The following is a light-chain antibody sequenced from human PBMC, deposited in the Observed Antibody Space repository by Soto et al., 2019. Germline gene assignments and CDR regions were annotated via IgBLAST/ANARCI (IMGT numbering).Light chain of an antibody. J-gene: IGLJ1*01. Sequence: QSVLTQPPSASGTPGQRVTISCSTSSSNLGDNTVNWYQHVPGTAPKLLIYSYDQRPSGVPDRFSGSRSGTSASLAISGLQSEDEADYYCAAWDGTLDGYVFGTGTKLTVL. V-gene: IGLV1-44*01. CDR1: SSNLGDNT. CDR2: SYD. CDR3: AAWDGTLDGYV.